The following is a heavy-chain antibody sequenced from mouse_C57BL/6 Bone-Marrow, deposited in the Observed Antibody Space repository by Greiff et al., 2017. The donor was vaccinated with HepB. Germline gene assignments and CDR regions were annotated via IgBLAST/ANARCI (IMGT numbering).Heavy chain of an antibody. V-gene: IGHV5-17*01. J-gene: IGHJ4*01. CDR2: ISSGSSTI. Sequence: EVMLVESGGGLVKPGGSLKLSCAASGFTFSDYGMHWVRQAPEKGLEWVAYISSGSSTIYYADTVKGRFTISRDNAKNTLFLQMTSLRSEDTAMYYCPRRYFYAMDYWGQGTSVTVSS. CDR1: GFTFSDYG. CDR3: PRRYFYAMDY. D-gene: IGHD1-1*01.